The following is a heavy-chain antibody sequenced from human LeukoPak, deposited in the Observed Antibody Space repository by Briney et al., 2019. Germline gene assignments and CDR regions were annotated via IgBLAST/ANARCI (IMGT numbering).Heavy chain of an antibody. J-gene: IGHJ5*02. CDR1: GGTFSSYA. CDR3: ARDLGPTVTSPRGNWFDP. V-gene: IGHV1-69*04. Sequence: SVKVSCKASGGTFSSYAISWVRQAPGQGLEWMGRINPIFGIANYAQKFQGRVTITADKSTSTAYMELSSLRSEDTAVYYCARDLGPTVTSPRGNWFDPWGQGTLVTVSS. CDR2: INPIFGIA. D-gene: IGHD4-17*01.